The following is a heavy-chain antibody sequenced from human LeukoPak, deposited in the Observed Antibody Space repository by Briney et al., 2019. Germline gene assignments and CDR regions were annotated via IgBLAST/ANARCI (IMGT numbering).Heavy chain of an antibody. Sequence: SSVKVSCKASGGTFSSYAISWVRQAPGQGLEWMGGIIPIFGTANYAQKFQGRVTITTDESTSTAYMELSSLRSEDTAVYYCARGGSGWYRDYFDYWGQGTLVTVSS. D-gene: IGHD6-19*01. J-gene: IGHJ4*02. CDR1: GGTFSSYA. V-gene: IGHV1-69*05. CDR2: IIPIFGTA. CDR3: ARGGSGWYRDYFDY.